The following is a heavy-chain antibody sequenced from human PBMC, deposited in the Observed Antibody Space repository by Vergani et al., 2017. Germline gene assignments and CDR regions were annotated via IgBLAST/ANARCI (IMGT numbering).Heavy chain of an antibody. D-gene: IGHD2-2*01. CDR2: IYYSGST. CDR3: AGYCSSTSCYSGPDAFDI. CDR1: GGSISSYY. J-gene: IGHJ3*02. V-gene: IGHV4-59*01. Sequence: QVQLQESGPGLVKPSETLSLTCTVSGGSISSYYWSWIRQPPGKGLEWIGYIYYSGSTNYNPSLRSRVTISVDTSKNKFSLKLSSVTAADTAVYYCAGYCSSTSCYSGPDAFDIWGQGTMVTVSS.